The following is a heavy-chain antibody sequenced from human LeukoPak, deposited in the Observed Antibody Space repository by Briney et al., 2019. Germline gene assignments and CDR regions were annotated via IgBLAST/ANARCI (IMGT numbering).Heavy chain of an antibody. CDR1: GFTFSSYW. J-gene: IGHJ6*02. CDR3: ASELDYYDSSVYHRSYYYGMDV. Sequence: GGSLRLSCAASGFTFSSYWMNWARQAPGKGLEWVTVISYDGSNKYYAESVKGRFTISRDNSKNTLYLQMDSLRGEDTAVYYCASELDYYDSSVYHRSYYYGMDVWGQGTTVTVSS. V-gene: IGHV3-30*03. D-gene: IGHD3-22*01. CDR2: ISYDGSNK.